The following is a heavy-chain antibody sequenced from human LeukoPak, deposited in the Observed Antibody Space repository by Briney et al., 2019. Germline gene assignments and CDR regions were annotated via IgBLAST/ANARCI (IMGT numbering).Heavy chain of an antibody. CDR3: ARDRGYCSGGSCYSVYYYGMDV. J-gene: IGHJ6*02. Sequence: GGSLRLSCAASGFTFSSYSMNWVRQAPGKGLEWVSSISSSSSYIYYADSVKGRFTISRDNAKNSLYLQMNSLRAEDTAVYYCARDRGYCSGGSCYSVYYYGMDVWGQGTTVTVSS. CDR2: ISSSSSYI. CDR1: GFTFSSYS. D-gene: IGHD2-15*01. V-gene: IGHV3-21*01.